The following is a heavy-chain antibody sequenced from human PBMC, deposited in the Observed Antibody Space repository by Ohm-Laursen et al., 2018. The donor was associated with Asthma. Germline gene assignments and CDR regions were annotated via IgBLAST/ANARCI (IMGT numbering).Heavy chain of an antibody. D-gene: IGHD3-22*01. CDR1: GFTFSNHW. Sequence: SLRLSCAAFGFTFSNHWMTWVRQAPGRGLEWVAVIWYDGSNKYYADSVKGRFTISRDNSKNTLYLQMNSLRAEDTAVYYCARDLRGFDSSGNYGMDVWGQGTTVTVSS. J-gene: IGHJ6*02. CDR2: IWYDGSNK. CDR3: ARDLRGFDSSGNYGMDV. V-gene: IGHV3-33*08.